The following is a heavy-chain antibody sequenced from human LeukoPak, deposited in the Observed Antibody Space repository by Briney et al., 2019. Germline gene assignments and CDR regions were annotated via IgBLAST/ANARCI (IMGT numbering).Heavy chain of an antibody. V-gene: IGHV3-7*01. J-gene: IGHJ4*02. CDR1: GFTLSNCW. D-gene: IGHD2-15*01. CDR3: ARGPGYLTDY. CDR2: INQDGSVQ. Sequence: PGGSLRLSCAASGFTLSNCWMTWFCQAPGKGLEWVANINQDGSVQSYVDSVKGRFTISKDNAKNSLYLKMNSLRVEDTAVYYCARGPGYLTDYWGRGTLVTVSS.